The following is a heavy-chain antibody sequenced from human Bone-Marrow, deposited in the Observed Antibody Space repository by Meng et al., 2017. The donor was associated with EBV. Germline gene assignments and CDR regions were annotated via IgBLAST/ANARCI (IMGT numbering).Heavy chain of an antibody. Sequence: VQLGRPGSEVKKPGASVKVSCKASGYTFTSYDINWVRQATGQGLEWMGWMNPNSGNTGYAQKFQGRVTMTRNTSISTAYMEPSSLRSEDTAVYYCARPGSSWYPYWYFDLWGRGTLVTVSS. CDR1: GYTFTSYD. J-gene: IGHJ2*01. D-gene: IGHD6-13*01. CDR2: MNPNSGNT. CDR3: ARPGSSWYPYWYFDL. V-gene: IGHV1-8*01.